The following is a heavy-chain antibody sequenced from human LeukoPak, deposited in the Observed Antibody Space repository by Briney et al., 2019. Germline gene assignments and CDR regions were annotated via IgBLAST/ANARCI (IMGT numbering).Heavy chain of an antibody. D-gene: IGHD1-1*01. J-gene: IGHJ4*02. CDR3: ARGTTDDY. V-gene: IGHV1-46*01. Sequence: ASVKVPCKASGYTFTSYYIDWVRQAPGQGLEWMGVINPSGGSTRYAQKFQGRVTMTGDTSTRTVYMELSSLTSADTAVYYCARGTTDDYWGQGTPVTVSS. CDR2: INPSGGST. CDR1: GYTFTSYY.